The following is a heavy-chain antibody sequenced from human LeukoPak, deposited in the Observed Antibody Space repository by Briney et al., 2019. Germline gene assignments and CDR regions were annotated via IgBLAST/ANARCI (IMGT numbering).Heavy chain of an antibody. D-gene: IGHD5-24*01. CDR2: IYTSGST. V-gene: IGHV4-4*07. J-gene: IGHJ6*03. CDR3: ARDSTMATISSLYYHMDV. CDR1: GGSISSYY. Sequence: PSETLSLTCTVSGGSISSYYWSWIRQPAGKGLEWIGRIYTSGSTNYNPSLKSRVTISVDKSKNQFSLKLSSVTAADTAVYYCARDSTMATISSLYYHMDVWGKGTTVTVSS.